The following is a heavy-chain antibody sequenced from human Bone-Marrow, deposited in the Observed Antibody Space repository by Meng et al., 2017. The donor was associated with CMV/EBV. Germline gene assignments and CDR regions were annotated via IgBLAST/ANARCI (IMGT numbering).Heavy chain of an antibody. Sequence: SVKVSCKASGDSLSNYAFSWVRQAPGQGLEWMGGIIPIFGTPNYAQKFQGRVSITTDEATSTSYMDLSGLRSEDTAIYYCATGEYDGSYYYGLDVWGQGTTVTVSS. D-gene: IGHD4-17*01. CDR1: GDSLSNYA. CDR3: ATGEYDGSYYYGLDV. V-gene: IGHV1-69*05. CDR2: IIPIFGTP. J-gene: IGHJ6*02.